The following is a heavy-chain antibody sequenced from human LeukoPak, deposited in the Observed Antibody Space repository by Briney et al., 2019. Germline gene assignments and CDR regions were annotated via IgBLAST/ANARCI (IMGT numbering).Heavy chain of an antibody. CDR3: AIPGYRSGWYYAFDI. Sequence: TGGSLRLSCAASIFTFSNYEMNWVRQAPGTGGEGGSYISSSGATIYYTHSGKGRFTISRENAKKSLYLQMNSLRAEDKAVYYCAIPGYRSGWYYAFDIWGQGTMVTVSS. D-gene: IGHD6-19*01. J-gene: IGHJ3*02. CDR2: ISSSGATI. CDR1: IFTFSNYE. V-gene: IGHV3-48*03.